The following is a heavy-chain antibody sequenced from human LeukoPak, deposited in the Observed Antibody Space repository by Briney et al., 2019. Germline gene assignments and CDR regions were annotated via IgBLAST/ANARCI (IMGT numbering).Heavy chain of an antibody. D-gene: IGHD3-22*01. J-gene: IGHJ4*02. CDR3: ASDTYYYDSSGYYSGY. Sequence: PSQTLSLTCTVSGGSISSGGYYRSWIRQHPGKGLEWTGYIYYSGSTYYNPSLKSRVTISVDTSKNQFSLKLSSVTAADTAVYYCASDTYYYDSSGYYSGYWGQGTLVTVSS. CDR1: GGSISSGGYY. V-gene: IGHV4-31*03. CDR2: IYYSGST.